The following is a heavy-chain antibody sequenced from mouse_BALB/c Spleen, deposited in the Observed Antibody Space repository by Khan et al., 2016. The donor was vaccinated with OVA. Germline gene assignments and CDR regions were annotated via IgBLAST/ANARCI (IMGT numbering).Heavy chain of an antibody. D-gene: IGHD1-1*01. CDR2: ISYSGST. CDR1: GYSITSGYG. V-gene: IGHV3-2*02. Sequence: EVKLEESGPGLVKPSQSLSLTCTVTGYSITSGYGWNWIRQFPGNKLEWMGYISYSGSTNYNPSLKSRISITRDTSKKQFFLSLNSVTTEDTATYYCGRTVRIKHWGQGTTLTVSS. CDR3: GRTVRIKH. J-gene: IGHJ2*01.